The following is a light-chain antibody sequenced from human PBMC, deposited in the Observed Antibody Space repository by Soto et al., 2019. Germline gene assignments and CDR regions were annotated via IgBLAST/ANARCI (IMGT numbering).Light chain of an antibody. CDR2: EAS. V-gene: IGKV1-5*03. CDR3: QHYDTYSPMWT. J-gene: IGKJ1*01. Sequence: DIQLAQSPSTLSASVGDRITITCRATQSIIWLAWYQQKPGKAPKLLIFEASRLESGVPSRFSGSGSGTEFTLTISSLQPDDFGTYYCQHYDTYSPMWTFGQGTKVDVK. CDR1: QSIIW.